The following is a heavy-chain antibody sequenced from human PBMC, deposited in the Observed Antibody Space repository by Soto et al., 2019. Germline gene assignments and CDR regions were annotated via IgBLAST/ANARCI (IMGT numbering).Heavy chain of an antibody. CDR2: IYYSGST. CDR1: GGSVSSGSYY. D-gene: IGHD5-18*01. Sequence: QVQLQESGPGLVKPSETLSLTCTVSGGSVSSGSYYWSWIRQPPGKGLEWIGYIYYSGSTNHNPSLKSRVTISVDTSKNQFSLKLSSVTAADTAVYYWARDARWLQPTGIDYWGQGTLVTVSS. J-gene: IGHJ4*02. CDR3: ARDARWLQPTGIDY. V-gene: IGHV4-61*01.